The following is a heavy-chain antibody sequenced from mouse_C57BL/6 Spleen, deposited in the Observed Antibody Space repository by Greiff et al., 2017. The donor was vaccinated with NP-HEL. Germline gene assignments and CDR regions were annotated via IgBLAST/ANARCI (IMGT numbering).Heavy chain of an antibody. D-gene: IGHD2-2*01. CDR2: IHPSDSDT. J-gene: IGHJ4*01. V-gene: IGHV1-74*01. Sequence: VQLQQSGAELVKPGASVKVSCKASGYTFTSYWMHWVKQRPGQGLEWIGRIHPSDSDTNYNQKFKGKATLTVDKSSSTAYMQFSSLTSEDSAVYYCAISRGYAYDGYYAMDYWGQGTSVTVSS. CDR1: GYTFTSYW. CDR3: AISRGYAYDGYYAMDY.